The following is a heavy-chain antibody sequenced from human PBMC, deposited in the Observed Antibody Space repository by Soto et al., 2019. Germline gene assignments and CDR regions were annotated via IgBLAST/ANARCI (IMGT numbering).Heavy chain of an antibody. CDR1: GVSINSGGYY. V-gene: IGHV4-31*03. Sequence: PSETLSLTCTVSGVSINSGGYYWGWIRQYPGKGLEYIGYIYYSGSTYYSPSLRSRITISVDTSKNQFSLKLSSVTAADTAVYYCARRVYGVGFDPWGQGTLVTVSS. J-gene: IGHJ5*02. CDR2: IYYSGST. CDR3: ARRVYGVGFDP. D-gene: IGHD4-17*01.